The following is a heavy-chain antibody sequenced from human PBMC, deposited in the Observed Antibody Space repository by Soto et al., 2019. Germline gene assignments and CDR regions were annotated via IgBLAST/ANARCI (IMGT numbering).Heavy chain of an antibody. CDR1: GFTFSSYA. J-gene: IGHJ6*02. CDR2: ISGSGGST. D-gene: IGHD3-10*01. CDR3: AKDLINYYGSGSYYRVYYYGMDV. Sequence: GGSLRLSCAASGFTFSSYAMSWVRQAPGKGLEWVSAISGSGGSTYYADSVKGRFTISRDNSKNTLYLQMNSLRAEDTAVYYCAKDLINYYGSGSYYRVYYYGMDVWGQGTTVTVSS. V-gene: IGHV3-23*01.